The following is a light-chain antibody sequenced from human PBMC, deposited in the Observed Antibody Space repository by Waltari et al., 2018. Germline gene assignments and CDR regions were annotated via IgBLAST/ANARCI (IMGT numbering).Light chain of an antibody. CDR2: KAS. V-gene: IGKV1-5*03. CDR3: QRYNSHSRT. Sequence: DIQMTQSPSTLSASVGDRVTITCRASQSISSWLAWYQQKPGKAPKLLIYKASSLESGVPSSFSGSGSGTEFTLTISSLQPDDFATYYCQRYNSHSRTFGQGTKVEIK. J-gene: IGKJ1*01. CDR1: QSISSW.